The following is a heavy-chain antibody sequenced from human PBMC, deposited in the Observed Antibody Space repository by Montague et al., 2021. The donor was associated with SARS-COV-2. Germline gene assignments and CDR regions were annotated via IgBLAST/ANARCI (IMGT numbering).Heavy chain of an antibody. Sequence: SLRLSCAASGFSFSSYWMSWVRQAPGKGLEWVANIKHDGSEKYYVDSVKGRFTISRDNAKHSLYLQMSSLRAEDTAVYYCARVPSSSWYFEYWGQGTLVTVSS. CDR3: ARVPSSSWYFEY. D-gene: IGHD6-13*01. V-gene: IGHV3-7*01. CDR2: IKHDGSEK. J-gene: IGHJ4*02. CDR1: GFSFSSYW.